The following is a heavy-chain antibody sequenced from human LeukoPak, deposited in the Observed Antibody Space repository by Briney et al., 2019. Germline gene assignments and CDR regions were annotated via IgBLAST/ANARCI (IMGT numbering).Heavy chain of an antibody. V-gene: IGHV3-53*01. D-gene: IGHD3-10*01. CDR1: GFTVRSNY. Sequence: GGSLRLSCVASGFTVRSNYMSWVRQAPGKGLEWVSVIYSGGSTYYADSVKGRFTISRDNSKNTLYLQMNSLRAEDTAVYYCASGSGSYRTPYYYMDVWGTGTTVTVSS. CDR3: ASGSGSYRTPYYYMDV. CDR2: IYSGGST. J-gene: IGHJ6*03.